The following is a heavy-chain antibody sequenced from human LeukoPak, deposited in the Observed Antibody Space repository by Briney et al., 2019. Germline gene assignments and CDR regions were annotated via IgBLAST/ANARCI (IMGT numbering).Heavy chain of an antibody. CDR2: INWHGDST. D-gene: IGHD2-21*01. J-gene: IGHJ4*02. CDR3: ARDRGSPLRKPIPRDYYFDS. CDR1: GFTFDEYG. Sequence: GGSLRLSCAASGFTFDEYGMSWVRHAPGKGLEWVSGINWHGDSTDYADSVKGRFTISRDNAKNTLYLQMNSLRAEDTAVYFCARDRGSPLRKPIPRDYYFDSWGQGSLVTVSS. V-gene: IGHV3-20*04.